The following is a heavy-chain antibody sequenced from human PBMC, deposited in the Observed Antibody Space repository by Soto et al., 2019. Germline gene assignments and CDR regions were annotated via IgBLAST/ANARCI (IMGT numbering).Heavy chain of an antibody. Sequence: QVQLVQSGAEVKKPGSSVKVSCKASGGTFSSYAISWVRQAPGQGLEWMGGIIPIFGTANHAQKFQGRVTITADESTSTAYMELSSLRSEDTAVYYCARGGRLQPQPNNWFNPWGQGTLVTVSS. CDR2: IIPIFGTA. V-gene: IGHV1-69*12. J-gene: IGHJ5*02. D-gene: IGHD4-4*01. CDR1: GGTFSSYA. CDR3: ARGGRLQPQPNNWFNP.